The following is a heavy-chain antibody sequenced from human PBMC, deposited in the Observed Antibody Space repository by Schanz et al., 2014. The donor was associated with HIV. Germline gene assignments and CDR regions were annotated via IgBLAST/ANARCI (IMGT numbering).Heavy chain of an antibody. CDR2: IKPNSGDT. CDR1: GYSFIDYY. D-gene: IGHD2-8*01. Sequence: QVQLVQSGPEVRKPGASVKVSCKASGYSFIDYYIHWVRQAPGQGPEWMGYIKPNSGDTFYAQKFRGRVTMTRDTPMSTASVELSRLRSDDTAVYYCARDTNFVLDVWGQGTTVTVSS. J-gene: IGHJ6*02. V-gene: IGHV1-2*02. CDR3: ARDTNFVLDV.